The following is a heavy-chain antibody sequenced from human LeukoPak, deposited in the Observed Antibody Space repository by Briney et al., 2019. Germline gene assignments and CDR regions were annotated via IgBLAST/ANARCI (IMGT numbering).Heavy chain of an antibody. CDR2: IYYSGST. D-gene: IGHD3-10*01. CDR3: ARPAHLVRGVYFDY. J-gene: IGHJ4*02. V-gene: IGHV4-59*01. CDR1: GGSISSYY. Sequence: SETLSLTCTVSGGSISSYYWSWIRQPPGKGLEWIGYIYYSGSTNYNPSLKSRVTISVDTSKNQFSLKLSSVTATDTAVYYCARPAHLVRGVYFDYWGQGTLVTVSS.